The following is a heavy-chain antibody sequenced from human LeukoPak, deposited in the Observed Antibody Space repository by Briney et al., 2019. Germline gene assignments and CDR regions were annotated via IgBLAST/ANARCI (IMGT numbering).Heavy chain of an antibody. CDR1: GFTFGSYS. CDR3: AKRKLVRGVYFDY. Sequence: GGSLRLSCAASGFTFGSYSMNWVRQAPGKGLEWVSSISSSSSYIYYADSVKGRFTISRDNSKNTLYLQMNSLRAEDTAVYYCAKRKLVRGVYFDYWGQGTLVTVSS. D-gene: IGHD3-10*01. J-gene: IGHJ4*02. V-gene: IGHV3-21*04. CDR2: ISSSSSYI.